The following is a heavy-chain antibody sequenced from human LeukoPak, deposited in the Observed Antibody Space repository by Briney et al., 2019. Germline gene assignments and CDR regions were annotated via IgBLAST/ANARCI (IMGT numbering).Heavy chain of an antibody. CDR2: ISGSGGST. CDR1: GFTFSSYA. Sequence: GGSLRLSCAASGFTFSSYAMSWVRQAPGKGLEWVSAISGSGGSTYYADSVKGRFTISRDNSKNTLYLQMDSLRAEDTAVYYCAKDSLGSSSKNWFDPWGQGTLVTVSS. V-gene: IGHV3-23*01. D-gene: IGHD6-13*01. CDR3: AKDSLGSSSKNWFDP. J-gene: IGHJ5*02.